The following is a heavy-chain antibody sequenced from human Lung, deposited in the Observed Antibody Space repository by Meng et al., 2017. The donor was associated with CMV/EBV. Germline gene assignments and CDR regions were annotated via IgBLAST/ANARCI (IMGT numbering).Heavy chain of an antibody. CDR3: ASFPPPGKQWLVTDY. J-gene: IGHJ4*02. CDR2: IYHSGST. CDR1: VGSISSSNW. D-gene: IGHD6-19*01. Sequence: RQESGPVLVKPRGTLSLTCAVSVGSISSSNWWSWVRQPPGKGLEWIGEIYHSGSTNYNPSLKSRVTISVDKSKNQFSLKLSSVTAADTAVYYCASFPPPGKQWLVTDYWGQGTLVTVSS. V-gene: IGHV4-4*03.